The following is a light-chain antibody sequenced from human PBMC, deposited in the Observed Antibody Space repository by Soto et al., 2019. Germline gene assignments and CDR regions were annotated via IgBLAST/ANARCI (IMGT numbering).Light chain of an antibody. V-gene: IGKV2-30*02. CDR2: KVS. CDR3: MQATHRPWT. Sequence: DVVMTQSPLSLPVTLGQPASISCRSSQSLVHSDGNTYLSWFQQRPGQSPRRLIYKVSNRDSGVXDXXSGSGSGTDFTLKISRVEAEDVGVYYCMQATHRPWTFGQGTKVEI. J-gene: IGKJ1*01. CDR1: QSLVHSDGNTY.